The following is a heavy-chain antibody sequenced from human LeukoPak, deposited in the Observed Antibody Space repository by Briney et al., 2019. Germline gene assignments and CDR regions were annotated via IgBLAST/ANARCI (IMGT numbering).Heavy chain of an antibody. V-gene: IGHV4-59*08. CDR1: GGSISTYY. J-gene: IGHJ4*02. CDR2: IYYSRST. Sequence: SETLSLTCTASGGSISTYYWSWIRQPPGKGLEWIGYIYYSRSTIYNPSPKSRATTSADTTKNQAPLKLSSVTGADTTVYYFARYHVNIAVAGLFDCWGQGTLVTVCS. CDR3: ARYHVNIAVAGLFDC. D-gene: IGHD6-19*01.